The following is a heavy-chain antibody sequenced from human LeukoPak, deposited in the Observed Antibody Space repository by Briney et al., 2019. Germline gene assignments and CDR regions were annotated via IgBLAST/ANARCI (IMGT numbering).Heavy chain of an antibody. J-gene: IGHJ4*02. Sequence: VASVKVSCKASGYTFTGYYMHWVRQAPGQGLEWMGWINPNSGGTNYAQKFQGRVTMTRDTSISTAYMELSRLRSDDTAVYYCARDVKRYSGYRFGYWGQGTLVTVSS. D-gene: IGHD5-12*01. V-gene: IGHV1-2*02. CDR3: ARDVKRYSGYRFGY. CDR2: INPNSGGT. CDR1: GYTFTGYY.